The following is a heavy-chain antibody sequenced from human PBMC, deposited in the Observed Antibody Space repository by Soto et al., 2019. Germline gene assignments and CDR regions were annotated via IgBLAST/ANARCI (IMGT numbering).Heavy chain of an antibody. V-gene: IGHV1-46*01. Sequence: ASVKVSCKASGYTFTSYYMHWVRQAPGQGLEWMGIINPSDGSTSYAQKFQGRVTMTRDTSTSTAYMELRSLRSEDTAVYYCAREPVAGIWFDPWGQGTLVTVSS. CDR3: AREPVAGIWFDP. CDR1: GYTFTSYY. D-gene: IGHD6-19*01. CDR2: INPSDGST. J-gene: IGHJ5*02.